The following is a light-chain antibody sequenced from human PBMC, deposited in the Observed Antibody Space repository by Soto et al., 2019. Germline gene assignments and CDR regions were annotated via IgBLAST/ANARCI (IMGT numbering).Light chain of an antibody. CDR3: QQYYSTPLT. V-gene: IGKV4-1*01. J-gene: IGKJ4*01. CDR1: QSVLYNSNNKNY. Sequence: DIVMTQSPDSLAVSLGERATINCKSSQSVLYNSNNKNYLAWYQQKPGQPPKLLIYWASTRESGVPDRFSGSGSGTDFTLTISSLRAEDVAVYYCQQYYSTPLTFGGGTKVDIK. CDR2: WAS.